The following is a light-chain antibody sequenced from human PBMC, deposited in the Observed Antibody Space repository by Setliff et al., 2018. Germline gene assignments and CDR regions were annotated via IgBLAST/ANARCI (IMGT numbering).Light chain of an antibody. Sequence: QSVLTQPPSVSAAPRQKVTISCSGSSSNIGSSYVSWYQQVPGTAPKLLIYDNNKRPSGIPDRFSGSKSGASASLAISGLRSGDEADYYCAVWDDNLNGPVFGGGTKVTVL. CDR2: DNN. V-gene: IGLV1-51*01. CDR3: AVWDDNLNGPV. CDR1: SSNIGSSY. J-gene: IGLJ2*01.